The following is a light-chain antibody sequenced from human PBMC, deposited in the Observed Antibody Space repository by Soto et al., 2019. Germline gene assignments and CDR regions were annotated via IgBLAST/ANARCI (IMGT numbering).Light chain of an antibody. Sequence: QSALTQPASVSGSPGQSITISCTGTSSDVGGYKFVSWYQQHPGKAPKLMIYDVSNRPSGVSYRFSGSKSGNTASLTISGLQAEDEAEYYCSSYTSSSTYVFGTGTKLTVL. V-gene: IGLV2-14*01. CDR2: DVS. CDR1: SSDVGGYKF. J-gene: IGLJ1*01. CDR3: SSYTSSSTYV.